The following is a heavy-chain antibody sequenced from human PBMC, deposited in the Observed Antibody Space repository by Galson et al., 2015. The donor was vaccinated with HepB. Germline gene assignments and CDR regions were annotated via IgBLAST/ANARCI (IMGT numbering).Heavy chain of an antibody. CDR2: INTNTGNL. J-gene: IGHJ5*02. Sequence: SVKVSCKASGYTFTSYAMNWVRQAPGQGLEWMGWINTNTGNLTYAQGFTGRFVFSLDTSVSTAYLQISSLKAEDTAVYYCARSEVVAAVSGWFDPWGQGTLVTVSS. CDR1: GYTFTSYA. D-gene: IGHD2-15*01. CDR3: ARSEVVAAVSGWFDP. V-gene: IGHV7-4-1*02.